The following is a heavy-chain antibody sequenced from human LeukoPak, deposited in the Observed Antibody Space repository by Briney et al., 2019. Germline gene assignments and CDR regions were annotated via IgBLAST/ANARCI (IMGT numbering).Heavy chain of an antibody. D-gene: IGHD4-11*01. CDR1: GFTFSSYG. V-gene: IGHV3-30*18. Sequence: GRSLRLSCAASGFTFSSYGMHWVRQAPGKGLEWVAVISYDGSNKYYADSVKGRFTISRDNSKNTLYLQMNSLRAEDTAVYYCAKVTTGDYGGQGTLFTFSS. CDR2: ISYDGSNK. CDR3: AKVTTGDY. J-gene: IGHJ4*02.